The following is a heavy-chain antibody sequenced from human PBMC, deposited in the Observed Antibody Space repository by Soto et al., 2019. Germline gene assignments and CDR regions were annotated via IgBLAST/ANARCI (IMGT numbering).Heavy chain of an antibody. Sequence: GGSLRLSCAASGFTFSDHYMDWVRQAPGKGLEWVGRTRNKANSYTTEYAASVKGRFTISRDDSKNSLYLQMNSLKTEDTAVYYCARVVGYCSSTSCSNWFDPWGQGTLVTVS. CDR2: TRNKANSYTT. D-gene: IGHD2-2*01. CDR3: ARVVGYCSSTSCSNWFDP. J-gene: IGHJ5*02. V-gene: IGHV3-72*01. CDR1: GFTFSDHY.